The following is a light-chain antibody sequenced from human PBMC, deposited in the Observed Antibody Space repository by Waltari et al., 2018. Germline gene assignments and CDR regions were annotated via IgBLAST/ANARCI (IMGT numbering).Light chain of an antibody. J-gene: IGKJ4*01. Sequence: EIVLTQSPGTLSLSPGERATLSCRASQSVSSSYLAWYQQKPGQAPRLLIYGASSRATGIPDRVSGSVSGTDFTLTISRLEPEDFAVYYCQQYGSSLLTFGGGTKVEIK. CDR3: QQYGSSLLT. CDR1: QSVSSSY. V-gene: IGKV3-20*01. CDR2: GAS.